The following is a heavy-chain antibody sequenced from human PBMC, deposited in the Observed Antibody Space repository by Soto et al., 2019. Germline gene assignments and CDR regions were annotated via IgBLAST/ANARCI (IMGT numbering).Heavy chain of an antibody. V-gene: IGHV4-4*02. J-gene: IGHJ5*02. D-gene: IGHD2-2*02. CDR1: GGSIISSNC. Sequence: SETLSLTCAVSGGSIISSNCWMLFRHPAGEGLEWIGEIYHSGSTNYNPSLKSRVTISVDKSKNQFSLKLSSVTAADTAVYYCARVPGGYCSSTSCYRSSIWFDPWGQGTLVTVSS. CDR2: IYHSGST. CDR3: ARVPGGYCSSTSCYRSSIWFDP.